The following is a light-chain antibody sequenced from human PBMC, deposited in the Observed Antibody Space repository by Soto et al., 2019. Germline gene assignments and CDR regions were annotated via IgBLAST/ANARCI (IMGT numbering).Light chain of an antibody. V-gene: IGKV1-9*01. CDR2: AAS. Sequence: IQVPQSPSSLSASVGDRFPITCRASQDISSYLAWYQQKPGKAPTLLIYAASTLQSGVPSRFSGSGFGTDFTLTISSLQAEDFASYYCQQLRSYPSTFGGGTKVDIK. CDR1: QDISSY. J-gene: IGKJ4*01. CDR3: QQLRSYPST.